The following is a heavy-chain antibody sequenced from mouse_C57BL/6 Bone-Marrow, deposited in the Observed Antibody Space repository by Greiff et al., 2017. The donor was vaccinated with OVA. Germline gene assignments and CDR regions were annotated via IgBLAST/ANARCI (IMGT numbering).Heavy chain of an antibody. CDR3: ASYDNYGWDY. CDR1: GFSLTSYG. V-gene: IGHV2-2*01. Sequence: VQVVESGPGLVQPSQSLSITCTVSGFSLTSYGVHWVRQSPGKGLEWLGVIWSGGSTDYNAAFISRLSISKDNSKSQVFFKMNSLQTDDTAIYYCASYDNYGWDYWGQGTSVTVSS. D-gene: IGHD2-1*01. CDR2: IWSGGST. J-gene: IGHJ4*01.